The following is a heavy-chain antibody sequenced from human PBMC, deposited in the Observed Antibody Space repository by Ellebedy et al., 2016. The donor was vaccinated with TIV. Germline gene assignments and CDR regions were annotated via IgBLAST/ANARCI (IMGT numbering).Heavy chain of an antibody. J-gene: IGHJ4*02. CDR2: IAHDGSNK. D-gene: IGHD3-22*01. CDR3: GRQSSSGILGYFDY. CDR1: RFTFSSYA. V-gene: IGHV3-30-3*01. Sequence: GESLKISXVASRFTFSSYAMHWVRQAPGKGLEWVAVIAHDGSNKWSADSVKGRFTISRDNSKNTLYLQMNSLRAEDTAVYYCGRQSSSGILGYFDYWGQGTLVTVSS.